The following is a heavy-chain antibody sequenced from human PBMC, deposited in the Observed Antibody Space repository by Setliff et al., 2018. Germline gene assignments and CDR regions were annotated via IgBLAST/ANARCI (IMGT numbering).Heavy chain of an antibody. V-gene: IGHV7-4-1*02. CDR1: GYTFTSYA. J-gene: IGHJ4*02. CDR3: ARAWYYNFWSGSQIEY. CDR2: INTNTGNP. D-gene: IGHD3-3*01. Sequence: GASVKVSCKASGYTFTSYAMNWVRQAPGQGLEWMGWINTNTGNPMYAQGFTGRFVFSLDTSVSTAYLQISSLKAKDTAVYYCARAWYYNFWSGSQIEYWGQGTLVTVSS.